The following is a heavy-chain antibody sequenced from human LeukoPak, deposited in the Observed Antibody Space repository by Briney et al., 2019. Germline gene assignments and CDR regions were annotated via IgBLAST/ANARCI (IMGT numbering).Heavy chain of an antibody. Sequence: PSRTLSLTCAVSGGSISSGDYSWSWIRQPPGKGLEWIGYSFQSGSTYYNPSLKSRVTISVDRSKNQFSLKLSSVTAADTAVYYCARVGSDWNDVRYNWFDPWGQGTLVTVSS. CDR3: ARVGSDWNDVRYNWFDP. J-gene: IGHJ5*02. V-gene: IGHV4-30-2*01. D-gene: IGHD1-1*01. CDR1: GGSISSGDYS. CDR2: SFQSGST.